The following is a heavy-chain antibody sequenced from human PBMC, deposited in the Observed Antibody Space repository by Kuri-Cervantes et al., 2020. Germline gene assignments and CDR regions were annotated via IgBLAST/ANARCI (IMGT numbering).Heavy chain of an antibody. D-gene: IGHD6-13*01. CDR1: GFTFSDYY. J-gene: IGHJ6*02. CDR2: ISSSGSTI. CDR3: ARDSMRIAAAGGDYYYGMDV. Sequence: GGSLRLSCAASGFTFSDYYMSWICQAPGKGLEWVSYISSSGSTIYYADSVKGRFTISRDNAKNSLYLQMNSLRAEDTAVYYCARDSMRIAAAGGDYYYGMDVWGQGTTVTVSS. V-gene: IGHV3-11*04.